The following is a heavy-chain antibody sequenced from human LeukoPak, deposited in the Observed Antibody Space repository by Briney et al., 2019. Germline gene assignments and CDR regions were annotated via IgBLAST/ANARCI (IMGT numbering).Heavy chain of an antibody. CDR3: ARGGGHSYGYFDD. CDR1: GFSFRSYA. Sequence: GPLRLSCAASGFSFRSYAMYWVRQAPGKGLEWVTVISYDGSNKYYADFVKGRFTISRDNSKSTQYLQMNSLRAEDTAVYYCARGGGHSYGYFDDWGQGTLVTVSS. D-gene: IGHD5-18*01. CDR2: ISYDGSNK. V-gene: IGHV3-30*04. J-gene: IGHJ4*02.